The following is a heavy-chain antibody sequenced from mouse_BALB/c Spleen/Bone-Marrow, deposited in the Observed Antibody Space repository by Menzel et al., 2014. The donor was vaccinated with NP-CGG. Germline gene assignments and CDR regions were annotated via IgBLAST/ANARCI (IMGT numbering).Heavy chain of an antibody. Sequence: QVQLQQSGPDLVRPGSSVKMSCKASDYTFTTYWMHWVKQRPGQGLERIGMIDPSTSETRLNQKFKDKATLIVDKSSNTASMQLSSLTSEDSAVYYCARRTLAMDYWGQGTSVTVSS. J-gene: IGHJ4*01. CDR1: DYTFTTYW. V-gene: IGHV1-52*01. CDR3: ARRTLAMDY. CDR2: IDPSTSET.